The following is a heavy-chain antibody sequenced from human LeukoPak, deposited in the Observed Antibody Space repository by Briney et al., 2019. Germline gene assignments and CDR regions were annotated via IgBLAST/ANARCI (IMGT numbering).Heavy chain of an antibody. J-gene: IGHJ4*02. CDR3: ARDGRDGYNDFDY. Sequence: GGSLRLSCVASGFTFSSYEMNWVRQAPGKGLEWLSYISSSRTTYYADSVKGRFTTSRDNAKNSLYLQMNSLRAEDTAVYYCARDGRDGYNDFDYWRQGTLATVSS. CDR2: ISSSRTT. V-gene: IGHV3-48*03. D-gene: IGHD5-24*01. CDR1: GFTFSSYE.